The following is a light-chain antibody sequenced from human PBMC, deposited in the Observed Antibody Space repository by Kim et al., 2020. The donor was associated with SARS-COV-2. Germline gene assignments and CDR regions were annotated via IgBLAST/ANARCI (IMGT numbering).Light chain of an antibody. J-gene: IGKJ5*01. CDR3: QQGYSAPQIT. Sequence: SVGDRVTITCRASQSISSHLNWYQQKPGKAPKLLIYAASSLQSGVPSRFSGSGSGTDFTLTISSLQPEDFATYYCQQGYSAPQITFGQGARLESK. CDR2: AAS. CDR1: QSISSH. V-gene: IGKV1-39*01.